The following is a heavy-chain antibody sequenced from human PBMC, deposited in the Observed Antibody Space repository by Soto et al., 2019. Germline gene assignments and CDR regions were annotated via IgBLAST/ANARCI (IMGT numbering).Heavy chain of an antibody. CDR3: ARGVLVATIRELDY. Sequence: ASVKVSCKASGGTFSSYAISWVRQAPGQGLEWMGGIIPIFGTANYAQKFQGRVTITADESTSTAYMELSSLRSEDTAVYYCARGVLVATIRELDYWGQGTLVTVSS. V-gene: IGHV1-69*13. J-gene: IGHJ4*02. CDR1: GGTFSSYA. D-gene: IGHD5-12*01. CDR2: IIPIFGTA.